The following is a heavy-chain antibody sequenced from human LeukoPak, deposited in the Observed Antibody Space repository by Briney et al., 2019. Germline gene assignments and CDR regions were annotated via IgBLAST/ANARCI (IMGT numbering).Heavy chain of an antibody. CDR2: ISYDGSNK. D-gene: IGHD6-19*01. CDR1: GFTFSSYA. Sequence: GGSLRLSCAASGFTFSSYAMHWVRQAPGKGLEWVAVISYDGSNKYYADSVKGRFTISRDNSKNTLYLQMNSLRAEDTAVYYCARGWQWLSRLQFDYWGQGTLATVSS. V-gene: IGHV3-30*04. J-gene: IGHJ4*02. CDR3: ARGWQWLSRLQFDY.